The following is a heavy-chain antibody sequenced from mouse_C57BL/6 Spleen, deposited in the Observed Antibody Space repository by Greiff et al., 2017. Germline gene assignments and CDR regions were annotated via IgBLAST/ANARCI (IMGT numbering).Heavy chain of an antibody. J-gene: IGHJ2*01. CDR3: ARGEFITTVVGYFDY. CDR2: INPNNGGT. Sequence: VQLQQSGPELVKPGASVKISCKASGYTFTDYYMNWVKQSHGQSLEWIGDINPNNGGTSYNQKFKGKATLTVDKSSSTAYMELRSLTSEDSAVYYCARGEFITTVVGYFDYWGQGTTLTVAS. V-gene: IGHV1-26*01. D-gene: IGHD1-1*01. CDR1: GYTFTDYY.